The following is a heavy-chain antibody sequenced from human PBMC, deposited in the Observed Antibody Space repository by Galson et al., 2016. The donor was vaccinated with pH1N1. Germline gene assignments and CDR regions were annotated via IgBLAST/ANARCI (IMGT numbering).Heavy chain of an antibody. Sequence: SETLSLTCTVSGGSINSSYWGWIRQPPGKGLEWIGYIHYSGNTNYNPSLKSRVTISVDTSKNQFSLKLSSVTAADTAVYYCARGDYSYASGTHEDFGFDPWGQGSLVTVSS. V-gene: IGHV4-59*01. J-gene: IGHJ5*02. CDR2: IHYSGNT. CDR3: ARGDYSYASGTHEDFGFDP. D-gene: IGHD3-10*01. CDR1: GGSINSSY.